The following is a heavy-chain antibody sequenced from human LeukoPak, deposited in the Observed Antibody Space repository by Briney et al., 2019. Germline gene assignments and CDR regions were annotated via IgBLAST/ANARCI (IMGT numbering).Heavy chain of an antibody. Sequence: KPSETLSLTCTVSGGSISSSSYYWGWIRQPPGKGLEWIGSIYYSGSTYYNPSLKSRVTISVDTSKNQFSLKLSSVTAADTAVYYCARHYYYDSSGCYFSRLGNFDYWGQGTLVTVSS. CDR3: ARHYYYDSSGCYFSRLGNFDY. V-gene: IGHV4-39*01. J-gene: IGHJ4*02. CDR1: GGSISSSSYY. D-gene: IGHD3-22*01. CDR2: IYYSGST.